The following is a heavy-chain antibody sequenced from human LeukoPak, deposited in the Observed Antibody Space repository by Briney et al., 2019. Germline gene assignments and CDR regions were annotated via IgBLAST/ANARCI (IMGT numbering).Heavy chain of an antibody. CDR1: GGSISSYY. Sequence: SETLSLTCTVSGGSISSYYWGWIRQPPGKGLEWIGSIYHSGSNYYNPSPKRRVTISVDTSKNQFSLKLSSVTAADTAVYYCAIAARPLLGYYDYYYMDVWGKGTTVTVSS. D-gene: IGHD6-6*01. CDR2: IYHSGSN. V-gene: IGHV4-38-2*02. J-gene: IGHJ6*03. CDR3: AIAARPLLGYYDYYYMDV.